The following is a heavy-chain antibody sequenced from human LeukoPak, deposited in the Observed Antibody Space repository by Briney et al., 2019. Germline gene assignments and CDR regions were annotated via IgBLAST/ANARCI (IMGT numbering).Heavy chain of an antibody. Sequence: ASVTVSCKASGYTFTSYYMHWVRQAPGQGLEWMGIINPSGGSTSYAQKFQGRVTMTRDTSTSTVYMELSSLRSEDTAVYYCARAIPGGDYGGTYYFDYWGQGTLVTVSS. CDR3: ARAIPGGDYGGTYYFDY. CDR2: INPSGGST. V-gene: IGHV1-46*01. CDR1: GYTFTSYY. D-gene: IGHD4-23*01. J-gene: IGHJ4*02.